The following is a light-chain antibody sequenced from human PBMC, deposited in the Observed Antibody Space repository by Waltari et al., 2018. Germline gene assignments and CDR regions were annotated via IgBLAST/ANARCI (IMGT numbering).Light chain of an antibody. J-gene: IGLJ2*01. CDR3: AAWDDRLRGPL. CDR2: RDN. V-gene: IGLV1-47*01. Sequence: QSVLTQPPSASGTPGQRVTIPCSWSGSTIGTNYPYWYQQLPGMAPRLPIYRDNQRPPGVPDRFSGSQSGTSASLAISGLRSEDEADYYCAAWDDRLRGPLFGGGTKLTVL. CDR1: GSTIGTNY.